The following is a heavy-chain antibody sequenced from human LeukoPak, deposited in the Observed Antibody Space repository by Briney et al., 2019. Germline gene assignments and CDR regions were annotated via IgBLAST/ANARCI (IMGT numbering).Heavy chain of an antibody. CDR2: VYGSGYA. J-gene: IGHJ4*02. Sequence: SETLSLTCTVSGASISGWYWSWIRRPPGKGLEWIGYVYGSGYANYNPSLKSRVTMSIDTSKNHFSLKLTSVTAADTATYYCARETSLAGFASGLGFNYWGQGILVTVSS. CDR3: ARETSLAGFASGLGFNY. D-gene: IGHD6-19*01. CDR1: GASISGWY. V-gene: IGHV4-59*01.